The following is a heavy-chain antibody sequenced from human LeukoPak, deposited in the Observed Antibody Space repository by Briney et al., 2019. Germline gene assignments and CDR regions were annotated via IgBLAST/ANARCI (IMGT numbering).Heavy chain of an antibody. CDR1: GGSFSGYY. V-gene: IGHV4-34*01. Sequence: SETLSLTCVVYGGSFSGYYWSWIRQPPGKGLEWIGEINHSGSTNYNPSLKSRVTISVDKSKNQFSLKLSSVTAADTAVYYCARTYYYGSGKIDPWGQGTLVTVSS. CDR3: ARTYYYGSGKIDP. CDR2: INHSGST. J-gene: IGHJ5*02. D-gene: IGHD3-10*01.